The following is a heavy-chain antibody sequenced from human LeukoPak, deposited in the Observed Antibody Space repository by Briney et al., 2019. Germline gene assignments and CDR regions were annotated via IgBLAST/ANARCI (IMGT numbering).Heavy chain of an antibody. CDR2: IYTSGST. V-gene: IGHV4-4*08. CDR3: AGEKVGRYYYYYGMDV. J-gene: IGHJ6*02. D-gene: IGHD1-26*01. Sequence: SETLSLTCAVYGGSFSGYYWSWIRQPPGKGLEWIGRIYTSGSTNYNPSLKSRVTISVDTSKNQFSLKLSSVTAADTAVYYCAGEKVGRYYYYYGMDVWGQGTTVTVSS. CDR1: GGSFSGYY.